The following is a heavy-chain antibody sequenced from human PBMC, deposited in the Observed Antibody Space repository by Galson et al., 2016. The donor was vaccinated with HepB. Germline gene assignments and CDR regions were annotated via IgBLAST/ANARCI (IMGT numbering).Heavy chain of an antibody. Sequence: SVKVSCKASGYTFSSHFVHWVRQAPGQGLEWMGVINPSDGVTAHAKKFQGRLTMTRDTSTTTVYMELSSLRYEDTAVYYCARDRGTHVYSFQYYYGMDVWGRGTTVIVSS. D-gene: IGHD3-16*01. CDR3: ARDRGTHVYSFQYYYGMDV. CDR1: GYTFSSHF. J-gene: IGHJ6*02. V-gene: IGHV1-46*01. CDR2: INPSDGVT.